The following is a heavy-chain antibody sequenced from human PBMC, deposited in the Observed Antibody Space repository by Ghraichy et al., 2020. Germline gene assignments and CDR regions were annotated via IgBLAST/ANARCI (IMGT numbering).Heavy chain of an antibody. CDR2: IYYSGST. J-gene: IGHJ3*02. D-gene: IGHD5-24*01. CDR1: GGSISSYY. Sequence: TLSLTCTVSGGSISSYYWSWIRQPPGKGLEWIGYIYYSGSTNYNPSLKSRVTISVDTSKNQFSLKLSSVTAADTAVYYCARQSRDGYNLNFAFDIWGQGTMVTVSS. CDR3: ARQSRDGYNLNFAFDI. V-gene: IGHV4-59*01.